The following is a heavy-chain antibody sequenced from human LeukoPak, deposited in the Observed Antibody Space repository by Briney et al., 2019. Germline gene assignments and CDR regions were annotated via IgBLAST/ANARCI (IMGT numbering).Heavy chain of an antibody. Sequence: GGSLRLSCVASGFIFSDYSMDWVRQAPGKGLEWVSSISSSSAYIFYSDSVKGRFTISRDNAKNSLYLQMNSLRAEDTAVYYCAELGITMIGGVWGKGTTVTISS. D-gene: IGHD3-10*02. CDR2: ISSSSAYI. CDR3: AELGITMIGGV. CDR1: GFIFSDYS. J-gene: IGHJ6*04. V-gene: IGHV3-21*01.